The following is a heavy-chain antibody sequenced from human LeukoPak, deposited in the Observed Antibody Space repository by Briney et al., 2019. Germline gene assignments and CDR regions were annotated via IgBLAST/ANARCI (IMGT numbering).Heavy chain of an antibody. V-gene: IGHV1-69*05. CDR3: ARHHASTYYYDSNGLNWFDP. J-gene: IGHJ5*02. Sequence: GSSVKVSCKASGGTFSSYAISWVRQAPGQGLEWMGRIIPIFGTANYAQKFQGRVTITTDESTSTAYMELSSLRSEDTAVYYCARHHASTYYYDSNGLNWFDPWGQGTLVTVSS. D-gene: IGHD3-22*01. CDR2: IIPIFGTA. CDR1: GGTFSSYA.